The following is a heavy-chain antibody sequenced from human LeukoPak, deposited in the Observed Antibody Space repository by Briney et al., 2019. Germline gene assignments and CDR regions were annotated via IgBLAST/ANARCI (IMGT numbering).Heavy chain of an antibody. D-gene: IGHD5-18*01. CDR3: ARQAYTYAPLDY. Sequence: ESLKISCKGSGYRFNNHWIGWVSQMPGKGLEWMGIIYPGDSDTRYSPSFQGQVTISADRSISTAYLQWSSLKASDTAMYYCARQAYTYAPLDYWGQGTLVTVSS. V-gene: IGHV5-51*01. J-gene: IGHJ4*02. CDR1: GYRFNNHW. CDR2: IYPGDSDT.